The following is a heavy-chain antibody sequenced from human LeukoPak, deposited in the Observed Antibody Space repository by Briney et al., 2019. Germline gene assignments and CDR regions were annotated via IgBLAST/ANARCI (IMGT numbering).Heavy chain of an antibody. CDR3: ARGTRYDFVFDY. Sequence: PSETLSLTCTVSGGSIISYYWSWIRQPPGKGLEWIGYIYYSGSTNYNPSLKSRVTISVDTSKNQFSLKLSSVTAADTAVYYCARGTRYDFVFDYWGQGTLVTVSS. J-gene: IGHJ4*02. CDR1: GGSIISYY. CDR2: IYYSGST. V-gene: IGHV4-59*01. D-gene: IGHD3-3*01.